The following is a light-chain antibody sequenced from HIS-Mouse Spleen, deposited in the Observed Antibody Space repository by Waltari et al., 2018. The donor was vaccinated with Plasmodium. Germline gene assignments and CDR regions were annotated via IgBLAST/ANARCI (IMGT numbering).Light chain of an antibody. CDR3: QQYNNWSFT. Sequence: EIVMTQSPATLSVSPGESATLSCRASQSVSSNVAWYQQKPGQAPRLLIYGASTRATGIPARFSGSGYGTEFTLTISSLQSEDFAVYYCQQYNNWSFTFGPGTKVDIK. V-gene: IGKV3-15*01. CDR2: GAS. J-gene: IGKJ3*01. CDR1: QSVSSN.